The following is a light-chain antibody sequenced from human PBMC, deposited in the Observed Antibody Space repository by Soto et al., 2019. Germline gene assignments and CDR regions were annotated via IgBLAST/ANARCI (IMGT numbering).Light chain of an antibody. J-gene: IGLJ1*01. CDR3: AAWDDSLNGPV. CDR2: SSN. CDR1: SSNIGINT. V-gene: IGLV1-44*01. Sequence: QSVLTQPPSASGTPGQRVTISCYGRSSNIGINTVNWYQQLPGTAPKLLIYSSNQRPSGVPDRFSGSKSGTSASLAISGLHSEDEAAYYCAAWDDSLNGPVFGTGTKVTVL.